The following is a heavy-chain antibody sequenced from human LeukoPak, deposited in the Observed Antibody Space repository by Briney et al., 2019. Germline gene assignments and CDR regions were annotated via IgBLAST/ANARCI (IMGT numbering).Heavy chain of an antibody. CDR3: ARDDYRGVTNFDP. CDR2: ISYTGST. J-gene: IGHJ5*02. Sequence: PSETLSLTCTVSGGSISPYFWSWMRQIPGKGLEWIGYISYTGSTNYNPALKSRVTISVDTSKNQFSLQLTSVTAADTAVYYCARDDYRGVTNFDPWGQGTLVTVSS. CDR1: GGSISPYF. D-gene: IGHD3-10*01. V-gene: IGHV4-59*01.